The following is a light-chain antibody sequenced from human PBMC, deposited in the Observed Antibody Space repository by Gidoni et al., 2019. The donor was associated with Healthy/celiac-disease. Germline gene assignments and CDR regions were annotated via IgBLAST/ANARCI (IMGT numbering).Light chain of an antibody. V-gene: IGLV1-47*01. Sequence: PGQRVTISCSGSSSNIGSNYVYWYQQLPGTAPKLLIYRNNQRPSGVADRFSGSKSGTSASLAISGLRSEDEADYYCAAWDDSLSGPVFGGGTKLTVL. CDR3: AAWDDSLSGPV. CDR2: RNN. CDR1: SSNIGSNY. J-gene: IGLJ2*01.